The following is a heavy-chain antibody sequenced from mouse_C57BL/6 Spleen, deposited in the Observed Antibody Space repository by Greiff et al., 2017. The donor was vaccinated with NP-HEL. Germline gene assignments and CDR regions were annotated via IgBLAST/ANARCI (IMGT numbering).Heavy chain of an antibody. J-gene: IGHJ3*01. CDR2: IYPGDGDT. CDR3: ARGDYDYGLFAY. Sequence: QVQLKESGAELVKPGASVKISCKASGYAFSSYWMNWVKQRPGKGLEWLGQIYPGDGDTNYNGKFKGKATLTADKSSSTAYMQLSSLTSEDSAVYFCARGDYDYGLFAYWGQGTLVTVSA. V-gene: IGHV1-80*01. D-gene: IGHD2-4*01. CDR1: GYAFSSYW.